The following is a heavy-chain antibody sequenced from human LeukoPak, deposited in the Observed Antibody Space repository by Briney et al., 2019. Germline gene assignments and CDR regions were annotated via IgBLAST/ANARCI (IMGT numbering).Heavy chain of an antibody. J-gene: IGHJ4*02. CDR2: INAGNGNT. V-gene: IGHV1-3*01. CDR1: GYTFTSYA. D-gene: IGHD6-19*01. CDR3: ARGTGYSSGWSAFDY. Sequence: ASVKVSCKASGYTFTSYATHWVRQAPGQRLEWMGWINAGNGNTKYSQKFQGRVTITRDTSASTAYMELSSLRSEDTAVYYCARGTGYSSGWSAFDYWGQGTLVTVSS.